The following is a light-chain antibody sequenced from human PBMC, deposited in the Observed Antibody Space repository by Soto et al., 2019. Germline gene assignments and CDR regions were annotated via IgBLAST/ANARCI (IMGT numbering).Light chain of an antibody. CDR1: QGISND. Sequence: DIQMTQSPSSLSASVGDTVTITCRASQGISNDLAWYQQRPGKIPTLLIFAASTLHSGVPSRFSGSGSGTEFTLTISSLQPEDVGTYYCQKYNIAPLTFGPGTTVDIK. CDR3: QKYNIAPLT. CDR2: AAS. J-gene: IGKJ3*01. V-gene: IGKV1-27*01.